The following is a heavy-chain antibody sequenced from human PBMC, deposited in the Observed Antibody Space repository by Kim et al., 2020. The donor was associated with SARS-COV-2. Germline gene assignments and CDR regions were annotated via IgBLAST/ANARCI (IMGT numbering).Heavy chain of an antibody. V-gene: IGHV1-18*01. CDR1: GYTFTSYG. J-gene: IGHJ5*02. CDR2: ISAYNGNT. CDR3: ARAADYYDSSALLGFDP. Sequence: ASVKVSCKASGYTFTSYGISWVRQAPGQGLEWMGWISAYNGNTNYAQKLQGRVTMTTDTSTSTAYMELRSLRSDDTAVYYCARAADYYDSSALLGFDPWGQGTLVTVSS. D-gene: IGHD3-22*01.